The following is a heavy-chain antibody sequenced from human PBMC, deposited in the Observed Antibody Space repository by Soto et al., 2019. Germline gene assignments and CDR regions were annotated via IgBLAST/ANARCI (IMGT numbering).Heavy chain of an antibody. CDR3: AKEGAAAVHKDAFDI. CDR2: ISWNSGSI. J-gene: IGHJ3*02. D-gene: IGHD6-13*01. V-gene: IGHV3-9*01. CDR1: GFTFDDYA. Sequence: GGSLRLSCAASGFTFDDYAMHWVRQAPGKGLEWVSGISWNSGSIGYADSVKGRFTISRDNAKNSLYLQMNSLRAEDTALYYCAKEGAAAVHKDAFDIWGQGXMVTV.